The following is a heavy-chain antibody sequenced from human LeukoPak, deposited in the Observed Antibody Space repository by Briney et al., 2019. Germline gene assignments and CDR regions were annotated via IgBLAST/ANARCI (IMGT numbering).Heavy chain of an antibody. CDR2: ISSSGSTI. CDR3: ARSGVAAAGTGFDY. V-gene: IGHV3-11*01. CDR1: GFTFTNYA. D-gene: IGHD6-13*01. Sequence: GGSLRLSCAASGFTFTNYAMSWVRQAPGKGLEWVSYISSSGSTIYYADSVKGRFTISRDNAKNSLYLQMNSLRAEDTAVYYCARSGVAAAGTGFDYWGQGTLVTVSS. J-gene: IGHJ4*02.